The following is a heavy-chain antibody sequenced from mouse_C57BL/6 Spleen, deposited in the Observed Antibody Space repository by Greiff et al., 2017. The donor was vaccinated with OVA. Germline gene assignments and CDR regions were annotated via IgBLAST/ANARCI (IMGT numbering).Heavy chain of an antibody. CDR2: IYPGDGDT. J-gene: IGHJ4*01. V-gene: IGHV1-80*01. D-gene: IGHD1-1*01. CDR3: ASVITTAPYAMDY. CDR1: GYAFSSYW. Sequence: QVQLQQSGAELVKPGASVKISCKASGYAFSSYWMNWVKQRPGKGLEWIGQIYPGDGDTNYNGKFKGKATLTADKSSSTAYMQLSSLTSEDSAVYFCASVITTAPYAMDYWGQGTSVTVSS.